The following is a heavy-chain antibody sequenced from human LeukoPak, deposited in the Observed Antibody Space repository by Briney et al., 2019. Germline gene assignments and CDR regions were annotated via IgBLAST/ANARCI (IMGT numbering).Heavy chain of an antibody. D-gene: IGHD1-26*01. J-gene: IGHJ4*02. Sequence: PSETLSLTCTVSGGSISSYYWSWIRQPAGKGLEWIGRIYSSGSANYNPSLNSRVTMSVDTSKNQFSLRLSSVTAADTAVYYCARSDSESLPLDYWGQGTLVSVSS. CDR3: ARSDSESLPLDY. V-gene: IGHV4-4*07. CDR2: IYSSGSA. CDR1: GGSISSYY.